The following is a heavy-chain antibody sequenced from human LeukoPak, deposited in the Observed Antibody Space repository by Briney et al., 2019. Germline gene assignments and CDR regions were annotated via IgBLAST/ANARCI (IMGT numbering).Heavy chain of an antibody. CDR3: GRFGYVAAVDS. CDR2: IRGSGGGT. D-gene: IGHD2-15*01. J-gene: IGHJ4*02. V-gene: IGHV3-23*01. CDR1: GFTFSNYG. Sequence: PGESLRLSCAASGFTFSNYGMSWVRQAPGKGLEWVSVIRGSGGGTYYADSVKGRFTISRDNAKNLLYLQMNSLRAEDSAVYHCGRFGYVAAVDSWGQGTLVTVSS.